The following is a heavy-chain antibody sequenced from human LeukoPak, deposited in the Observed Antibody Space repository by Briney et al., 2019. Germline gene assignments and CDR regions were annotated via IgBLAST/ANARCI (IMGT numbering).Heavy chain of an antibody. D-gene: IGHD6-13*01. V-gene: IGHV5-10-1*01. J-gene: IGHJ4*02. CDR1: GYSFTTYW. CDR3: ASEIAADDY. CDR2: IDPSDSYT. Sequence: GESLKISCKGSGYSFTTYWISWVRQMPGKGLEWMGRIDPSDSYTNYSPSFQGHVTISADKSISTAYLQWTSLKAADTAMYYCASEIAADDYWGKGTLVSVSS.